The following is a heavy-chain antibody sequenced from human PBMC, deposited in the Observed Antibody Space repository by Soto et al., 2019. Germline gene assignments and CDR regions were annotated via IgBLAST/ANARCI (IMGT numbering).Heavy chain of an antibody. J-gene: IGHJ4*02. Sequence: QVQLQQWGAGLLKPSETLSLTCAVYGGSFSGYYWSWIRQPPGKGLEWIGEINHSGSTNYNPSLKRRVTISVDTYKNQFALKLSSVTAADTAVYYCARDWVVVVAATHFDYWGQGTLVTVSS. CDR3: ARDWVVVVAATHFDY. D-gene: IGHD2-15*01. V-gene: IGHV4-34*01. CDR1: GGSFSGYY. CDR2: INHSGST.